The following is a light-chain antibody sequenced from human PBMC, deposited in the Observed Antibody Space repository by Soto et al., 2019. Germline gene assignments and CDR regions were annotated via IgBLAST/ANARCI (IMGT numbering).Light chain of an antibody. V-gene: IGKV3-20*01. Sequence: EIVLTQSPGTLSLSPGERATLSCRASQSLSSSQLAWYQQKPGQAPRLLIHDASSRATGISARFTGSGSGTAFTLTITTLEPEDFAVYYCQQYGSSPRTFGLGTKVEI. CDR1: QSLSSSQ. J-gene: IGKJ1*01. CDR3: QQYGSSPRT. CDR2: DAS.